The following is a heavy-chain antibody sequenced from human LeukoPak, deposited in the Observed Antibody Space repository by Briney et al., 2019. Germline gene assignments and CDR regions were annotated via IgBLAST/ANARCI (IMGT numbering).Heavy chain of an antibody. CDR3: AKDRIPTSGWESDY. CDR1: GFTFSSYG. V-gene: IGHV3-30*18. J-gene: IGHJ4*02. Sequence: PGRSLRLSCAASGFTFSSYGMHWVRQAPGKGLEWVAVISYDGSNKYYADSVKGRFTISRDNSKNTLYLQMNSLRAEDTAVYYCAKDRIPTSGWESDYWGQGTLVTVSS. CDR2: ISYDGSNK. D-gene: IGHD3-22*01.